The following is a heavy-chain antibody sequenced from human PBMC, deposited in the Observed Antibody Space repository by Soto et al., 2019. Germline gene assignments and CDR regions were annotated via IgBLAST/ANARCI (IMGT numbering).Heavy chain of an antibody. Sequence: SVKVSCKASGGTFSSYAISWVRQAPGQGLEWMGGIIPIFGTANYAQKFQGRVTITADESTSTAYMELSSLRSEDTAVYYCARDQSDKGSSSLMWFDPWGQGXLVTVSS. D-gene: IGHD6-6*01. J-gene: IGHJ5*02. V-gene: IGHV1-69*13. CDR1: GGTFSSYA. CDR3: ARDQSDKGSSSLMWFDP. CDR2: IIPIFGTA.